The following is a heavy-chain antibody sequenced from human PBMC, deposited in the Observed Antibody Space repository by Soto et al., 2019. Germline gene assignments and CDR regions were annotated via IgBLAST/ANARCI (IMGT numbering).Heavy chain of an antibody. J-gene: IGHJ4*02. Sequence: SETRSLTCTVSGGSIRSGGYYWSWIRQHPGKGLEWIGYIYYSGSTYYNPSLKSRVTISVDTSKNQFSLKLSSVTAADTAVYYCARDFRRDGYNRFDYWGQGTLVNVSS. CDR3: ARDFRRDGYNRFDY. V-gene: IGHV4-31*03. CDR2: IYYSGST. CDR1: GGSIRSGGYY. D-gene: IGHD5-12*01.